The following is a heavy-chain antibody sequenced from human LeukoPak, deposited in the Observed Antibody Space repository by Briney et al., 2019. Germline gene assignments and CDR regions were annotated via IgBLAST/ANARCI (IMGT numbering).Heavy chain of an antibody. CDR2: ISYDGSNK. CDR3: ARDLSRSRPDCSGGSCYSVY. CDR1: GFTFSSYA. D-gene: IGHD2-15*01. J-gene: IGHJ4*02. V-gene: IGHV3-30*04. Sequence: GGSLRLSCAASGFTFSSYAMHWVRQAPGKGLAWVAVISYDGSNKYYADSVKGRFTISRDNSKNTLYLQMNSLRAEDTAVYYCARDLSRSRPDCSGGSCYSVYWGQGTLVTVSS.